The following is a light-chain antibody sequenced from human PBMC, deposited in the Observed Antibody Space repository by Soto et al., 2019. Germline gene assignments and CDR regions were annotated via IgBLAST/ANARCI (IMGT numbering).Light chain of an antibody. CDR3: QQYGSSGT. J-gene: IGKJ1*01. CDR1: QSLTNSF. Sequence: EFVLTQSPGTLSLSPGERATLSCRASQSLTNSFIAWYQQKPGQAPRLLIYGASNRATGIPDRFSGSGSGTDFTLTISRLEPEDFAVYYCQQYGSSGTFGQGTKVDIK. V-gene: IGKV3-20*01. CDR2: GAS.